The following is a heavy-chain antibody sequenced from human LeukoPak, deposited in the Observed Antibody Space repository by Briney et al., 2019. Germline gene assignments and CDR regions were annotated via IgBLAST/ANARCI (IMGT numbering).Heavy chain of an antibody. CDR2: ISGSGGST. Sequence: GGSLRLSCAASGFTFSSYWMSWVRQAPGKGLEWISAISGSGGSTYYADSVKGRFTISRDNSKNTLYLQMNSLRAEDTAVYYCAKWTVTTPGRYWGQGTLVTVSS. CDR3: AKWTVTTPGRY. J-gene: IGHJ4*02. CDR1: GFTFSSYW. D-gene: IGHD4-17*01. V-gene: IGHV3-23*01.